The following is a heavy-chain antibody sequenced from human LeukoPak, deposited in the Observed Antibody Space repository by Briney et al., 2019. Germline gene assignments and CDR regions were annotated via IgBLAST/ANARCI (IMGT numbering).Heavy chain of an antibody. Sequence: PSETLSLTCTVSGGSISSYYWSWLRQPPGKGLEWIGYIYYSGSTNYNPSLKSRVTISVDTSKNQFSLKLSSVTAADTAVYYCAREKGYSSSWYKDYMDVWGKGTTVTVSS. CDR3: AREKGYSSSWYKDYMDV. V-gene: IGHV4-59*01. J-gene: IGHJ6*03. CDR2: IYYSGST. D-gene: IGHD6-13*01. CDR1: GGSISSYY.